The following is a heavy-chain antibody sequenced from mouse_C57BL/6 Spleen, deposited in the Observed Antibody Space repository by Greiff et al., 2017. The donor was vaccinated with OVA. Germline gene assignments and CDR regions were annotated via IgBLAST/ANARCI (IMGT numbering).Heavy chain of an antibody. CDR2: IHPNSGSN. CDR3: ARDYGNFDY. J-gene: IGHJ2*01. CDR1: GYTFTSYW. Sequence: QVQLQQPGAELVKPGASVKLSCKASGYTFTSYWMHWVKQRPGQGLEWIGMIHPNSGSNNYNEKFKSKATLTVDKSSSTAYMQLSSLTSEDSAVYYCARDYGNFDYWGQGTTLTVSS. D-gene: IGHD2-1*01. V-gene: IGHV1-64*01.